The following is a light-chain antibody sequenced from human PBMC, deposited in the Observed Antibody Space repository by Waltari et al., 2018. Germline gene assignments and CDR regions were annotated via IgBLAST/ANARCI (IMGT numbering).Light chain of an antibody. J-gene: IGKJ1*01. CDR3: QQYYTTPRT. V-gene: IGKV4-1*01. Sequence: DIVMTQSPDSLAVSLGERATINCKSSQSVLYSSNNNNYLAWYRQKPGQPSKLLFYWSSNRASGVPDRFSGSGSGTDFTLTISSLQAEDVAVYYCQQYYTTPRTFGQGTTVEIK. CDR2: WSS. CDR1: QSVLYSSNNNNY.